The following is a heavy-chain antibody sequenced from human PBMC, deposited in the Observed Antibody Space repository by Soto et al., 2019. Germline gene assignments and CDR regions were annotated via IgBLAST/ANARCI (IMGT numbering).Heavy chain of an antibody. D-gene: IGHD3-22*01. CDR3: AHRGYYYDSSGYYSSAEYFQH. Sequence: QITLKESGPTLVKPTQTLTLTCTFSGFSLSTSGVGVGWIRQPPGKALEWLALIYWDDDKRYSPSLKSRLTITNDTSNNQVVLTMTNMDPVDTATYYCAHRGYYYDSSGYYSSAEYFQHWGQGTLVTVSS. CDR2: IYWDDDK. J-gene: IGHJ1*01. V-gene: IGHV2-5*02. CDR1: GFSLSTSGVG.